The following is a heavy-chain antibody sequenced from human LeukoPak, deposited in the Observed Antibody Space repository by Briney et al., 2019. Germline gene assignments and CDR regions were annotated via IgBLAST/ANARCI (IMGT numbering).Heavy chain of an antibody. CDR3: AKSRKKWEGYSSDY. CDR1: GFTFSSYG. CDR2: ISYDGSNK. J-gene: IGHJ4*02. V-gene: IGHV3-30*18. D-gene: IGHD5-18*01. Sequence: GGSLRLSCAASGFTFSSYGMHWVRQAPGKGLEWVAVISYDGSNKYYADSVKGRFTISRDNSKNTLYLQMNSLRAEDTAVYYCAKSRKKWEGYSSDYWGQGTLVTVSS.